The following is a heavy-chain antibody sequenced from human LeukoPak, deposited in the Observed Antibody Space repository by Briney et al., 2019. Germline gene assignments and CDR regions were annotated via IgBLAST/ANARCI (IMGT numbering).Heavy chain of an antibody. V-gene: IGHV4-30-4*01. CDR1: GGSITSGDYY. CDR2: IYYSGST. J-gene: IGHJ6*04. CDR3: PSQIVVVPAARPYYNGWDV. D-gene: IGHD2-2*01. Sequence: PSETLSLTCTVSGGSITSGDYYWSWIRQPPGKGLEWIGYIYYSGSTYYNPSLKSRVTISVDTSKNQFSLKLSSVTAADTAVYYCPSQIVVVPAARPYYNGWDVGGKGPPVP.